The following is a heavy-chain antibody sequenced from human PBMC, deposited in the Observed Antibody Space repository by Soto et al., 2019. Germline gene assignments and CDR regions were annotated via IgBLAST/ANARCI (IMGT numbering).Heavy chain of an antibody. D-gene: IGHD5-12*01. V-gene: IGHV4-61*01. CDR3: AAGGGLPRYY. Sequence: SETLLLTCTVSGGSVSSCSYYWSWIRQPPGKGLECVGYIYYSGSTNYNPSLKSRVTISVDTSKNQFSLKLSSVTAADTAVYYCAAGGGLPRYYWGQGTLVTVSS. CDR2: IYYSGST. CDR1: GGSVSSCSYY. J-gene: IGHJ4*02.